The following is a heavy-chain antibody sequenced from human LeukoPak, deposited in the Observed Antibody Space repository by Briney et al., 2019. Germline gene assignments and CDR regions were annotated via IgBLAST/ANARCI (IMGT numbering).Heavy chain of an antibody. CDR1: GFMFSNYW. Sequence: GGSLGLSCAASGFMFSNYWMTWVRQAPGKRLEWVANIKEDGSDKYYVDSVRGRFAISRDNAESSLYLHMTKLRVEDTAVYYCTRVIWQQLAPSDCWGQGTLVTVSS. J-gene: IGHJ4*02. CDR2: IKEDGSDK. CDR3: TRVIWQQLAPSDC. V-gene: IGHV3-7*03. D-gene: IGHD6-13*01.